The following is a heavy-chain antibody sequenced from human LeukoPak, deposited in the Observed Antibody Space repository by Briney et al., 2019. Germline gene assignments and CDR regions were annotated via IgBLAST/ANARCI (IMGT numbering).Heavy chain of an antibody. D-gene: IGHD3-10*01. Sequence: SETLSLTCTVSGGSISSSSYYWGWIRQPPGKGLAWIGNIFYSGGTYYNPSLKSRVTISVDTSRSQFSLKLNSVTAADTAVYYCARLWFGAYYFDYWGQGTLVTVSS. V-gene: IGHV4-39*01. CDR2: IFYSGGT. CDR3: ARLWFGAYYFDY. J-gene: IGHJ4*02. CDR1: GGSISSSSYY.